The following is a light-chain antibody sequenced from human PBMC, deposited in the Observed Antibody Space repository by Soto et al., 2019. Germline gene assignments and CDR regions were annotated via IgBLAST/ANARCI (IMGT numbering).Light chain of an antibody. CDR2: EGS. CDR1: SSDVGRYNL. Sequence: QSVLTQPASVSGSPGQSITISCTGTSSDVGRYNLVSWYQQHPGKAPKLMIYEGSKRPSGVSNRFSGSKSGNTASLTISGLQAEDEAEYYCCSYAGSSTYVFGTGTKVTVL. J-gene: IGLJ1*01. V-gene: IGLV2-23*01. CDR3: CSYAGSSTYV.